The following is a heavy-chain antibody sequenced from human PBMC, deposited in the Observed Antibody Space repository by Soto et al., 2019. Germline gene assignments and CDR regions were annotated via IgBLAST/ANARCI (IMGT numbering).Heavy chain of an antibody. CDR1: GGSISSSSYY. Sequence: LTCTVSGGSISSSSYYWGWIRQPPGKGLEWIGSIYNSGSTYYNPSLKSRVTISVDTSKNQFSLKLSSVTAADTAVYYCAGWMYSSNWAFDYWGQGTLVTVSS. V-gene: IGHV4-39*01. D-gene: IGHD6-13*01. CDR3: AGWMYSSNWAFDY. J-gene: IGHJ4*02. CDR2: IYNSGST.